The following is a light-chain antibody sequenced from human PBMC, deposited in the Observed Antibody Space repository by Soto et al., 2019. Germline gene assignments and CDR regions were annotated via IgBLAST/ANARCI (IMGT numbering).Light chain of an antibody. CDR2: AAS. CDR3: LQDYTYPWT. J-gene: IGKJ1*01. V-gene: IGKV1-6*02. CDR1: QTIIGY. Sequence: IQMTQSPSSLSASIVDSVTITCRASQTIIGYLNWYQQRPGKAPRLLINAASNLQSGVPSRFRGSASGTDFTLTISSLQPEDFATYYCLQDYTYPWTFGQGTKVDI.